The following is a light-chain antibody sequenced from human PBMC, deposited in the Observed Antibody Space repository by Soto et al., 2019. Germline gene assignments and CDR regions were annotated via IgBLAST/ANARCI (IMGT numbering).Light chain of an antibody. CDR1: QIVSSN. J-gene: IGKJ5*01. Sequence: EIVITPSPATLSLSPGERATLSCRASQIVSSNLAWYQQKPGQAPMLLIYGASTRATGIPARFSGSGSGRELSLTISGLEPEDFAVYYCQQRRNWSPITFGQGTRLEIK. CDR2: GAS. CDR3: QQRRNWSPIT. V-gene: IGKV3-11*02.